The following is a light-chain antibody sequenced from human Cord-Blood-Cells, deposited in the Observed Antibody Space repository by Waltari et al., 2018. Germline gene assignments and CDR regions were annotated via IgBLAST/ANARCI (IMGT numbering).Light chain of an antibody. CDR3: CSYAGSSTWV. V-gene: IGLV2-23*01. CDR2: EGS. Sequence: QSALTQPASVSGSPGQSITISCTGTSSDVGSYNLVSWYQQHPGKAPKLMIHEGSKRPSGVSNRFSGSKSGNTASLALSGLQAEDEADYYCCSYAGSSTWVFGGGTKLTVL. CDR1: SSDVGSYNL. J-gene: IGLJ3*02.